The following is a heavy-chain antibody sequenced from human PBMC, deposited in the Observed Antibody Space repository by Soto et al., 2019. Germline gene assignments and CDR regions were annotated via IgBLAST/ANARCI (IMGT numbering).Heavy chain of an antibody. V-gene: IGHV3-33*01. CDR3: ARDRLPYYYGSGSYQWDY. CDR1: GITFSSYG. D-gene: IGHD3-10*01. CDR2: ICYDGSNK. Sequence: PGGSLRLSFAASGITFSSYGMHWVRQAPGKGLEWVAVICYDGSNKYYADSMKGRFTISRDNSKNTLYLQMNSLRAEDTAVYYCARDRLPYYYGSGSYQWDYWGQGTLVTVSS. J-gene: IGHJ4*02.